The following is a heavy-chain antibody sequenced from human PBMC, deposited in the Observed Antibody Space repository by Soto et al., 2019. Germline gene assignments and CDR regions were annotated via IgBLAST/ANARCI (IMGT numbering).Heavy chain of an antibody. CDR2: IHPGKSDT. J-gene: IGHJ4*02. V-gene: IGHV5-51*01. D-gene: IGHD6-13*01. Sequence: ESLTIFCKGSGYSFGNYWIAWVRQRPGKGLEWMGIIHPGKSDTRYSPSFEGQVTISADNSISTAHLQWSTLQASDSATYSCARKIAETGSGFDYWGQGTLVTVYS. CDR3: ARKIAETGSGFDY. CDR1: GYSFGNYW.